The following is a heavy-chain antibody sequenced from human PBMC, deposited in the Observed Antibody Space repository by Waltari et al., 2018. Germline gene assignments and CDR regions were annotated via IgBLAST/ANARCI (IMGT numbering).Heavy chain of an antibody. Sequence: EVQLVESGGGLIQPGGSLRLSCAASGFTVSSNYLSWVRQAPGKGLEWVSVIYSGGSTYYADSVKGRFTISRDNSKNTLYLQMNSLRAEDTAVYYCARENWNRYYFDYWGQGTLVTVSS. CDR3: ARENWNRYYFDY. D-gene: IGHD1-1*01. V-gene: IGHV3-53*01. CDR2: IYSGGST. CDR1: GFTVSSNY. J-gene: IGHJ4*02.